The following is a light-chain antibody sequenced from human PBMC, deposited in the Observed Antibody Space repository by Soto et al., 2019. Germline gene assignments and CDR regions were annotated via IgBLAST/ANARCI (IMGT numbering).Light chain of an antibody. V-gene: IGKV3-11*01. CDR1: RSVSSY. CDR3: QQRTNWLT. CDR2: DAS. J-gene: IGKJ5*01. Sequence: EIVLTQSPATLSLSPGERATLSCRASRSVSSYLAWYQQKPGQTPRLLIYDASNRATGIPARFTGSGSGTDFTLTISSLEPEDFAVYYCQQRTNWLTFGQGTRLEIK.